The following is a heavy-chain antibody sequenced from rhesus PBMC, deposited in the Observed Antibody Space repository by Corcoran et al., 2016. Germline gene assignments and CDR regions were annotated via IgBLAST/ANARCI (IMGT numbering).Heavy chain of an antibody. CDR3: ARGGITIFGVADLDY. CDR1: GGSISSSY. J-gene: IGHJ4*01. V-gene: IGHV4-169*01. D-gene: IGHD3-3*01. CDR2: IYGSGSST. Sequence: QLQLQESGPGLVKPSETLSLTCAVSGGSISSSYWSWIRQAPGKGLEWIGYIYGSGSSTNYNPSLKSRVTLSVDTSKNQLSLKLSSVTAADTAVYYCARGGITIFGVADLDYWGQGVLVTVSS.